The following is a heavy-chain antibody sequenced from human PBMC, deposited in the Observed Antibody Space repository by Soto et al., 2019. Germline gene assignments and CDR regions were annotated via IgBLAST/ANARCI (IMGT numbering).Heavy chain of an antibody. D-gene: IGHD2-15*01. J-gene: IGHJ4*02. CDR1: GFTFSSYA. CDR2: ISGSGGTK. CDR3: ARDTFPGYCGGGNCYSVGRADS. Sequence: GGSLRLSCAASGFTFSSYAMTWVRQAPGKGLEWVSGISGSGGTKYYADSVRGRFSISRDNSQNTLYLQMSSLRAEDTAIYYCARDTFPGYCGGGNCYSVGRADSWGLGTLVTVSS. V-gene: IGHV3-23*01.